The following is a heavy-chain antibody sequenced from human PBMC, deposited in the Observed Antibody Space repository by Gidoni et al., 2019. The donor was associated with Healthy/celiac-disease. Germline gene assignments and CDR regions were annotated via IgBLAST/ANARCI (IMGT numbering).Heavy chain of an antibody. D-gene: IGHD5-18*01. Sequence: QVQLQQWGAGLLKPSETLSPTCAVSGGSFSGYYWSWIRQPPGKGLEWIGEINHSGSTNYNPSLKSRVTISVDTSKNQFSLKLSSVTAADTAVYYCARVIWGYSYGYYFDYWGQGTLVTVSS. CDR2: INHSGST. CDR1: GGSFSGYY. CDR3: ARVIWGYSYGYYFDY. V-gene: IGHV4-34*01. J-gene: IGHJ4*02.